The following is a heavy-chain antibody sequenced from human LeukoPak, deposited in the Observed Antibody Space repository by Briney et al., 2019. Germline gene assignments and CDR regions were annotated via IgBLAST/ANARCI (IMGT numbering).Heavy chain of an antibody. J-gene: IGHJ4*02. CDR3: ARDNYDSSGPYYFDY. V-gene: IGHV3-7*01. CDR1: GFAFSSYW. CDR2: INQDGSEK. Sequence: GGSLRLSCAASGFAFSSYWMSWVRQAPGKGLEWVANINQDGSEKYSVDSVKGRFTISRDNAKNSLYLQMNSLRAEDTAVYYCARDNYDSSGPYYFDYWGQGTLVTVSS. D-gene: IGHD3-22*01.